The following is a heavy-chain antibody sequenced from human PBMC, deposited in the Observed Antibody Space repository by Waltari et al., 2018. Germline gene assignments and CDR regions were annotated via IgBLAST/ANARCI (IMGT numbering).Heavy chain of an antibody. CDR2: IYYSGGT. CDR1: GGSISNYY. J-gene: IGHJ4*02. V-gene: IGHV4-59*08. D-gene: IGHD3-3*01. CDR3: ARQGHYDFWTGYYLFDY. Sequence: QVQLQESGPGLVKPSETLSLTCTVSGGSISNYYWSWIRQSPGTGLEWIGSIYYSGGTVYNPPLKSRVPVSVTTSKYHCSRKLSSVAAAETALYYCARQGHYDFWTGYYLFDYWGQGTLVTVSS.